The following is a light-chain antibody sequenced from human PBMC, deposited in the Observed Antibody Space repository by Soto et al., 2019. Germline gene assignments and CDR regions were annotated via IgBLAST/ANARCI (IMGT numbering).Light chain of an antibody. J-gene: IGKJ5*01. CDR3: QQCNGQMT. CDR2: DAS. V-gene: IGKV1-5*01. CDR1: QSISTW. Sequence: DIQMTQSPASLSASVGDRVNITCRTSQSISTWLAWYQQKPGRAPRLLIYDASSLHSGVPSRFSGSGSGTEFTLTITGLQPDDFASYYCQQCNGQMTFGQGTRLEIK.